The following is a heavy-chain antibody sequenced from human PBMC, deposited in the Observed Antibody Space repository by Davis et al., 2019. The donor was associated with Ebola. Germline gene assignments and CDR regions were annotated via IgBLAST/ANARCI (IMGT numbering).Heavy chain of an antibody. CDR1: GFNFRSYG. V-gene: IGHV3-33*01. D-gene: IGHD3/OR15-3a*01. Sequence: GESLKISCAASGFNFRSYGMHWVRQAPDKGLEWVAVIWYDGSRKYYGDSVKGRFTISRENAKNSLYLQMNSLRAGDTAVYYCARAVWGGLYFDLWGRGTLVTVSS. CDR3: ARAVWGGLYFDL. CDR2: IWYDGSRK. J-gene: IGHJ2*01.